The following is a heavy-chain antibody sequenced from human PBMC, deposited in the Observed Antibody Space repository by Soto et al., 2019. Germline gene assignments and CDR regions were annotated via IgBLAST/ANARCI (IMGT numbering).Heavy chain of an antibody. J-gene: IGHJ3*02. CDR1: GFTFSSYS. D-gene: IGHD5-18*01. Sequence: GGSLRLSCAASGFTFSSYSMNWVRQAPGKGLEWVSYISSSSGTIYYADPVKGRFTISRDNAKNSLYLQMNSLRDEDTAVYYCARGSSGYSYAQSVDAFDIWGQGTMVTVSS. CDR3: ARGSSGYSYAQSVDAFDI. V-gene: IGHV3-48*02. CDR2: ISSSSGTI.